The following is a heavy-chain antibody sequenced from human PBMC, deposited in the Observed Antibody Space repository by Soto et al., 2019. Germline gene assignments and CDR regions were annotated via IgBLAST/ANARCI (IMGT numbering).Heavy chain of an antibody. V-gene: IGHV4-31*03. J-gene: IGHJ4*02. CDR1: GGSISSGGYY. CDR3: ARDQNGSGNYYTRYFDY. CDR2: IYYSGST. D-gene: IGHD3-10*01. Sequence: SETLSLTCTVSGGSISSGGYYWSWIRQHPGKCLEWIGYIYYSGSTYYNPSLKSRVTISVDTSKNQFSLKLSSVTAADTAVYYCARDQNGSGNYYTRYFDYWGQGTLVTVSS.